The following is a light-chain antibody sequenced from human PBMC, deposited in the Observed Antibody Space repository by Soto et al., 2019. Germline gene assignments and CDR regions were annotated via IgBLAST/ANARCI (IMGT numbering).Light chain of an antibody. CDR3: YSYAGENLYV. V-gene: IGLV2-23*01. CDR2: EGT. CDR1: RSDVGSYNL. J-gene: IGLJ1*01. Sequence: QSGLTQPASLSASPGQSITIPCTGTRSDVGSYNLVSWFQQHPGKVPKLLIYEGTKRPSGLSDRFSGSKSGTTASLTISGLQAEDEAHYYCYSYAGENLYVFGTGTKVTVL.